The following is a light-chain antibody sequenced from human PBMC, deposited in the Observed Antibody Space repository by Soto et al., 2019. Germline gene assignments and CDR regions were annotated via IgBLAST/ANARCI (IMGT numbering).Light chain of an antibody. CDR2: DAS. J-gene: IGKJ4*01. CDR3: QQRSNWPLT. CDR1: QSVSSY. V-gene: IGKV3-11*01. Sequence: EIVLTQSPATLSLSPGERATLSCRASQSVSSYLAWYQQKTGQAPRLLIYDASNRATGIPARFSGSGSGTDFTLTISSLEPEDFAVYYCQQRSNWPLTFGGGTTVEIK.